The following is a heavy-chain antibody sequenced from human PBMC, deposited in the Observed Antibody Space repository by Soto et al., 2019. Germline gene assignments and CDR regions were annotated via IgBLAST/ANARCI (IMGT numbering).Heavy chain of an antibody. V-gene: IGHV3-21*01. Sequence: GGSLRLSCAASGFTFSSYSMNWVRQAPGKGLEWVSSISSSSSYIYYADSVKGRFTISRDNAKNSLYLQMNSLRAEDTAVYYCARDRGDYGDYVFDYWGQGTLVTVSS. J-gene: IGHJ4*02. CDR1: GFTFSSYS. CDR2: ISSSSSYI. D-gene: IGHD4-17*01. CDR3: ARDRGDYGDYVFDY.